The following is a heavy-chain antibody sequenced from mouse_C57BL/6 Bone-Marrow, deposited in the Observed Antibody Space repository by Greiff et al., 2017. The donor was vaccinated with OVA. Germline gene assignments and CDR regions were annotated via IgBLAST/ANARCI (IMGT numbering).Heavy chain of an antibody. V-gene: IGHV6-3*01. J-gene: IGHJ3*01. CDR2: IRLKSDNYAT. Sequence: ESGGGLVQPGGSMKLSCVASGFTFSNYWMNWVRQSPEKGLEWVAQIRLKSDNYATHYAESVKGRFTISRDDSKSSVYLQMNNLRAEDTGIYYCTGDDYDGFAYWGQGTLVTVSA. CDR3: TGDDYDGFAY. CDR1: GFTFSNYW. D-gene: IGHD2-4*01.